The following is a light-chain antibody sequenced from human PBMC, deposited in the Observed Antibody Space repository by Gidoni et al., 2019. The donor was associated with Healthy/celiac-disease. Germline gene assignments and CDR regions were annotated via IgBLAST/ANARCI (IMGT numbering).Light chain of an antibody. CDR1: SSDVGGYNY. V-gene: IGLV2-14*01. CDR3: SSYTSSSPVV. CDR2: KVS. J-gene: IGLJ2*01. Sequence: QSALTQPASLSGSPGQSITLSCTGTSSDVGGYNYVSWYQQHPGKAPKLMIYKVSNRPSGVSNRFSSSKSGNTASMTISGLQAEDEADYYCSSYTSSSPVVFGGGTKLTVL.